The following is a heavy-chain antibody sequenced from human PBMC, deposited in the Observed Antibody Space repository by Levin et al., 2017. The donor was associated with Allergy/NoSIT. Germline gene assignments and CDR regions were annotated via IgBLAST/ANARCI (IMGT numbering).Heavy chain of an antibody. D-gene: IGHD2-21*02. CDR3: ARELAYCGGDCLFHAFDI. CDR1: GYTFTSYY. Sequence: GESLKISCKASGYTFTSYYMHWVRQAPGQGLEWMGIINPSGGSTSYAQKFQGRVTMTRDTSTSTVYMELSSLRSEDTAVYYCARELAYCGGDCLFHAFDIWGQGTMVTVSS. J-gene: IGHJ3*02. CDR2: INPSGGST. V-gene: IGHV1-46*01.